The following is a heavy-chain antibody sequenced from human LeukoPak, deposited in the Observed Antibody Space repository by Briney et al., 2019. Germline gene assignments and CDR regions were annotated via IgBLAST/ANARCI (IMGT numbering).Heavy chain of an antibody. V-gene: IGHV4-34*01. CDR2: INHSGST. D-gene: IGHD3-10*01. CDR3: ARGPPPRGGSGSYYPFDY. CDR1: GGSFSGYY. Sequence: SETLSLTCAVYGGSFSGYYWSWIRQPPGNGLGWNGEINHSGSTNYNPTLKSRVTISVDTSKNQFSLKLSSVTAADTAVYYCARGPPPRGGSGSYYPFDYWGQGTLVTVSS. J-gene: IGHJ4*02.